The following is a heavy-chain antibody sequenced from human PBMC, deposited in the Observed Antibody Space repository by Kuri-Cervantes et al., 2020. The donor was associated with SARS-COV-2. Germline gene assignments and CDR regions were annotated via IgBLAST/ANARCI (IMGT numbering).Heavy chain of an antibody. Sequence: SETLSLTCAVSGGSISSSGYYWGWIRQPPGKGLECIGKIYSSGNTYYNPSLKSRVTISVDTSKNQFSLKLSSVTAADTAVYYCARYSEWGDWHFDLWGRGTLVTVSS. CDR1: GGSISSSGYY. CDR2: IYSSGNT. J-gene: IGHJ2*01. D-gene: IGHD3-3*01. CDR3: ARYSEWGDWHFDL. V-gene: IGHV4-39*01.